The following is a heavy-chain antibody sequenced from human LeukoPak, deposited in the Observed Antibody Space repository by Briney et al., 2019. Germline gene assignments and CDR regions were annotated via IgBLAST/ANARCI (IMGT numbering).Heavy chain of an antibody. V-gene: IGHV3-7*03. J-gene: IGHJ4*02. CDR1: GFTFSSYW. CDR3: AREGYYGSGSYSYYFDY. Sequence: GGSLRLSCAASGFTFSSYWMSWVRQAPGKGLEWVANIKQDGSEKYYVDSVKGRFTISRGNAKNSLYLQMNSLRAEDTAVYYCAREGYYGSGSYSYYFDYWGQGTLVTVSS. D-gene: IGHD3-10*01. CDR2: IKQDGSEK.